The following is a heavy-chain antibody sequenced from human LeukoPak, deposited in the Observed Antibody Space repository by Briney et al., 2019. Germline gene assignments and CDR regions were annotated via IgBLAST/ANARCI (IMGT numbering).Heavy chain of an antibody. CDR2: TYYRSKWYN. D-gene: IGHD2-2*01. J-gene: IGHJ6*02. V-gene: IGHV6-1*01. Sequence: SQTLSLTCAISGDSVSSNSAAWNWIRQSPSRGLEWLGRTYYRSKWYNDYAVSVKSRITIYPDTSKNQFSLQLNSVTPEDTAVYYCARGGYDLPLKPQDYYYGMDVWGQGTTVTVSS. CDR1: GDSVSSNSAA. CDR3: ARGGYDLPLKPQDYYYGMDV.